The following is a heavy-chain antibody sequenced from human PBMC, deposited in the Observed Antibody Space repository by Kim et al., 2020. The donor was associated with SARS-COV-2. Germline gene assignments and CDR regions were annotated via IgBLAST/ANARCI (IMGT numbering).Heavy chain of an antibody. J-gene: IGHJ4*02. D-gene: IGHD1-26*01. V-gene: IGHV1-2*06. CDR3: VRDVMGATSPGY. CDR2: IYLRNGDT. Sequence: ASVKVSCRASGYTFIGYYMHWVRQAPGQGLEWMGRIYLRNGDTIYAQKFQGRVTMTSDTSISTAYMELSRLRSDDTAVYYCVRDVMGATSPGYWGQGTLVTVSS. CDR1: GYTFIGYY.